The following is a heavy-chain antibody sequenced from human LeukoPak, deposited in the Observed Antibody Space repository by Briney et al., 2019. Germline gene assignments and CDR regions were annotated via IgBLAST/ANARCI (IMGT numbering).Heavy chain of an antibody. V-gene: IGHV1-46*01. J-gene: IGHJ6*02. CDR2: INPSGGST. CDR1: GYNFIGYY. Sequence: PAASVKVSCKASGYNFIGYYMHWVRQAPGQGLEWMGIINPSGGSTSYAQKFQDRVTMTRDTSTSTVYMELSSLKSEDTAVYYCAREEVVLVDAVRYYYYGMDVWGQGTTVTVSS. CDR3: AREEVVLVDAVRYYYYGMDV. D-gene: IGHD2-8*01.